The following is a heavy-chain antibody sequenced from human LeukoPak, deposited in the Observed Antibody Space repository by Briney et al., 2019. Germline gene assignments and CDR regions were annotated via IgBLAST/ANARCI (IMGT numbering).Heavy chain of an antibody. J-gene: IGHJ4*02. V-gene: IGHV3-23*01. CDR3: AKGGVYGDYYFDY. CDR1: GFPFSSYA. CDR2: VSGSGGGT. Sequence: GGSLRLSCAASGFPFSSYAMSWVRQAPGKGLEWVSVVSGSGGGTYYADSVKGRFTISGDNSKNTVYLQMNSLRAEDTAPYYCAKGGVYGDYYFDYWGQGTLVTVSS. D-gene: IGHD4-17*01.